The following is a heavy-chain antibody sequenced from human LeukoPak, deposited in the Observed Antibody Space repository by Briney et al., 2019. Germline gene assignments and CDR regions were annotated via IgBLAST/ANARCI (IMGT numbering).Heavy chain of an antibody. CDR1: GGSFSDYY. CDR2: IPHSGTT. Sequence: PSETLSLTCAVYGGSFSDYYWSWIRQPPGKGLEWIASIPHSGTTFYNPSLKSRVTISVDTSKNQFSLTVTSVTAADTAVYYCSRGQCISAVAVWGQGTLVTVSS. D-gene: IGHD6-13*01. V-gene: IGHV4-34*01. CDR3: SRGQCISAVAV. J-gene: IGHJ4*02.